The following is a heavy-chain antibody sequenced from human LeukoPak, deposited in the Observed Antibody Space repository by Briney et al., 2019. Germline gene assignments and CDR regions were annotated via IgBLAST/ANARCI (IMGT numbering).Heavy chain of an antibody. Sequence: GGSLRLSCAMSGVTLTSTGMHWVRQAPGKGLEWVSFISSSSSYIYYADSVKGRFTISRDNAKNSLYLQMNSLRAEDTAVYYCARIMTQQMVFDYWGQGTLVTVSS. CDR3: ARIMTQQMVFDY. CDR2: ISSSSSYI. D-gene: IGHD6-13*01. V-gene: IGHV3-21*01. CDR1: GVTLTSTG. J-gene: IGHJ4*02.